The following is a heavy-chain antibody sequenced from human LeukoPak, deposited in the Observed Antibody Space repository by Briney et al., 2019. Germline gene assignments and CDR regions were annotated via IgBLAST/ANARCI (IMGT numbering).Heavy chain of an antibody. J-gene: IGHJ6*02. CDR1: GFTVSSNY. CDR3: ARLYYYYGMDV. V-gene: IGHV3-53*01. Sequence: GGSLRLSCAASGFTVSSNYMSWVRQAPGKGLEWVSVIYSGGSTYYADSVKGRFTISRDNSKNTLYLQMNSLRAEDTAVYYCARLYYYYGMDVWGQGTTVTVSS. CDR2: IYSGGST.